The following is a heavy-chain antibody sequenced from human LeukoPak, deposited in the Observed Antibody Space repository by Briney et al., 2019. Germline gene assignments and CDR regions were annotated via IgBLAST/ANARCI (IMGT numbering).Heavy chain of an antibody. CDR2: IYTSGST. CDR1: GGSISSGSYY. Sequence: SETLSLTWTVSGGSISSGSYYWSWIRQPAGKGLEWIGRIYTSGSTNYNPSLKSRVTISVDTSKNQFSLKLSSVTAADTAVYYCARHRHLAPFDYWGQGTLVTVSS. V-gene: IGHV4-61*02. J-gene: IGHJ4*02. CDR3: ARHRHLAPFDY.